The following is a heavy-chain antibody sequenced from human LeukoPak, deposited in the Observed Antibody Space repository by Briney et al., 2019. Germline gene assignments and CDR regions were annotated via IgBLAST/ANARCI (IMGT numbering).Heavy chain of an antibody. D-gene: IGHD3-10*01. CDR3: ARDSQTMVRGVISYYFDY. CDR2: IYTSGST. CDR1: GGSISSYY. J-gene: IGHJ4*02. V-gene: IGHV4-4*07. Sequence: PSETLSLTCTVSGGSISSYYWSWIRQPAGKGLEWIGRIYTSGSTNYNPSLKSRVTMSVDTSKNQFSLKLSSVTAADTAVYYCARDSQTMVRGVISYYFDYWGQGTLVTVS.